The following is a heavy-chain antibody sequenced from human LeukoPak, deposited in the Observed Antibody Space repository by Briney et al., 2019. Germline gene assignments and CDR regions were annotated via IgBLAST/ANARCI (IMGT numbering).Heavy chain of an antibody. CDR1: GGTFSSYA. D-gene: IGHD5-24*01. Sequence: ASVNVSCKASGGTFSSYAISWVRQAPGQGLEWMGGIIPIFGTANYAQKLQGRVTITADESTSTAYMELSSLRSEDTAVYYCARGRDGYPTAGYWGQGTLVTVSS. CDR2: IIPIFGTA. J-gene: IGHJ4*02. CDR3: ARGRDGYPTAGY. V-gene: IGHV1-69*13.